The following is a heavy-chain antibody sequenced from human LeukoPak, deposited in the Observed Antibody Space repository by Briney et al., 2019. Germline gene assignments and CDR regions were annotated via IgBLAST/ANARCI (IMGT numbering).Heavy chain of an antibody. J-gene: IGHJ5*02. CDR2: IYWDDDE. Sequence: KESGPTLVKPTQTLTLTCTFSGFSLTTSGVGVGWIRQPPGKALEWLALIYWDDDERYSPSLKSRLIITKDTSKNQVVLTMTNMDPVDTATYYCAQWRRNWFDPWGQGTLVTVSS. D-gene: IGHD3-3*01. CDR1: GFSLTTSGVG. V-gene: IGHV2-5*02. CDR3: AQWRRNWFDP.